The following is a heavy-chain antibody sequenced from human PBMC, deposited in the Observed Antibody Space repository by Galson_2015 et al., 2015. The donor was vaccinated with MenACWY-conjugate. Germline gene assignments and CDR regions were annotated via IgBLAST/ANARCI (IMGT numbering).Heavy chain of an antibody. CDR2: INTAGTTT. Sequence: SLRLSCAASGLTFSSYSLHWVRHAPGKGLEWVSRINTAGTTTNYADFVEGRFTISRDSSKNTPFLQMNSLRAEDTSVYYCARAGSYRFEIWGQGTMVTVSS. CDR3: ARAGSYRFEI. D-gene: IGHD3-10*01. V-gene: IGHV3-74*01. J-gene: IGHJ3*02. CDR1: GLTFSSYS.